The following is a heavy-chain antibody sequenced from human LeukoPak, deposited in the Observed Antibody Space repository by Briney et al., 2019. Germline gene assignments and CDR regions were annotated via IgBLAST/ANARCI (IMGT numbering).Heavy chain of an antibody. CDR3: ARGPSAYCSGGSCYSGSAWFDP. Sequence: ASVKVSCKAFGYTFTSYGISWVRQAPGQGLEWMGWISAYNGNTNYAQKLQGRVTMTTDTSTSTAYMELRSLRSDDTAVYYCARGPSAYCSGGSCYSGSAWFDPWGQGTLVTVSS. D-gene: IGHD2-15*01. V-gene: IGHV1-18*01. CDR1: GYTFTSYG. CDR2: ISAYNGNT. J-gene: IGHJ5*02.